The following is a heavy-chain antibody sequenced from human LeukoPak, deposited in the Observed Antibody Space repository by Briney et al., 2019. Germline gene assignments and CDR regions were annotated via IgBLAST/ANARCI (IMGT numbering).Heavy chain of an antibody. CDR1: GGSMSSSSYY. CDR2: IYYSGST. Sequence: SETLSLTCTVSGGSMSSSSYYWGWIRQPPGKGLEWIGSIYYSGSTYYNPSLKSRVTISVDTSKNQFSLKLSSVTAADTAVYYCARARNTLYYFDYWGQGTLVTVSS. D-gene: IGHD2-15*01. V-gene: IGHV4-39*07. J-gene: IGHJ4*02. CDR3: ARARNTLYYFDY.